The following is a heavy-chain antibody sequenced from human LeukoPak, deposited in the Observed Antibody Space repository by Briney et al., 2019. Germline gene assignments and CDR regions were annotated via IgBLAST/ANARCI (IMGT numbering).Heavy chain of an antibody. Sequence: SVKLSCKASGGIFTNYSFSWVRQAPGQGLEWMGRVIPSYGTANYAQKFEGRVTITADKSTGTTYMELSSLRSEDTAVYFCSTALGGMPTPHPWGQGTLVTVSS. V-gene: IGHV1-69*06. CDR2: VIPSYGTA. CDR1: GGIFTNYS. D-gene: IGHD3-16*01. J-gene: IGHJ4*02. CDR3: STALGGMPTPHP.